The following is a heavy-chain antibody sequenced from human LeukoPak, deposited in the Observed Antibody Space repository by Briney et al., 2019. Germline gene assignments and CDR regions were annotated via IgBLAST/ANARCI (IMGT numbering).Heavy chain of an antibody. CDR1: GFTFSSYA. V-gene: IGHV3-23*01. CDR3: ARVSSSWPNNWFDP. D-gene: IGHD6-13*01. Sequence: LSGGSLRLSCAASGFTFSSYAMSWVRQAPGKGLEWVSAISGSGGSTHYADSVKGRFTISRDNSKNTLYLQMNSLRAEDTAVYYCARVSSSWPNNWFDPWGQGTLVTVSS. CDR2: ISGSGGST. J-gene: IGHJ5*02.